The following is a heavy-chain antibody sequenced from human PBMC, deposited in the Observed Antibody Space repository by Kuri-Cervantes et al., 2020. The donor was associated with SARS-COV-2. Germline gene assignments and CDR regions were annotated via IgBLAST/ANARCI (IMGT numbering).Heavy chain of an antibody. CDR1: ETTFPNYD. J-gene: IGHJ3*02. Sequence: ASVKVSCKAPETTFPNYDINWVRQATGQGLEWMGWINPNSGGTNYAQKFQGRVTMTRDTSISTAYMELSRLRSDDTAVYYCARDQEQWLVHDAFDIWGQGTMVTVSS. CDR3: ARDQEQWLVHDAFDI. CDR2: INPNSGGT. D-gene: IGHD6-19*01. V-gene: IGHV1-2*02.